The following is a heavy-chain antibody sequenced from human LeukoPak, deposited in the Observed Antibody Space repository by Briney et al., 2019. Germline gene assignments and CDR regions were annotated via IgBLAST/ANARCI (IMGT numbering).Heavy chain of an antibody. J-gene: IGHJ5*02. V-gene: IGHV4-34*01. Sequence: SETLSLTCAVYGGSFSGYYWSWIRQPPGKGLEWIGEINHSGSTNYNPSLKSRVTISVDTSKNQFSLKLSSVTAADTAVYYCARQPLLPEYSSSRDNWFDPWGQGTLVTVSS. CDR3: ARQPLLPEYSSSRDNWFDP. CDR2: INHSGST. D-gene: IGHD6-6*01. CDR1: GGSFSGYY.